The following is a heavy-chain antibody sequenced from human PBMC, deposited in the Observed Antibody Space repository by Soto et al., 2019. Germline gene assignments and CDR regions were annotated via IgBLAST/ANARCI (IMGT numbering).Heavy chain of an antibody. CDR1: GFTFSSYS. D-gene: IGHD1-7*01. CDR3: ARDKGNYYWFDP. Sequence: PGGSLRLSSATSGFTFSSYSMNWVRQAPGKGLECVSSISSSSSYIYDADSVKGRFTISRDNAKNSLSLQMNSLRAEDTAVYYCARDKGNYYWFDPWGQGTLVTVSS. V-gene: IGHV3-21*01. J-gene: IGHJ5*02. CDR2: ISSSSSYI.